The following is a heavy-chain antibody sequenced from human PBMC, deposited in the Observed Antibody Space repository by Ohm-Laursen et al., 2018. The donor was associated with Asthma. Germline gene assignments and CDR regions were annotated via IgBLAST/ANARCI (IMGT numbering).Heavy chain of an antibody. CDR3: ARDWVAVAGTGAEYFQH. Sequence: SLRLSCAASGFTFSNYSMNWVRQAPGKGLEWISYISSRSTTIFYADSVRGRFTISRDNSKNTLYLQMNSLRAEDTAVYYCARDWVAVAGTGAEYFQHWGQGTLVTVSS. D-gene: IGHD6-19*01. CDR2: ISSRSTTI. J-gene: IGHJ1*01. V-gene: IGHV3-48*01. CDR1: GFTFSNYS.